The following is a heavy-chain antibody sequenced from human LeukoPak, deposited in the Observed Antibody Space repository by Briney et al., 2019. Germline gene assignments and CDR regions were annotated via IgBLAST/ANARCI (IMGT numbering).Heavy chain of an antibody. CDR1: GFSFSIFN. CDR2: ITSDSRKT. V-gene: IGHV3-48*02. CDR3: ARVVGIGGWFGELFAFDI. Sequence: GGSLRLSCAASGFSFSIFNIHWVRQAPGQGLKWMSYITSDSRKTYYASSVKGRFTRSRDNARNSLYLQMDSLRDEDTAFYYCARVVGIGGWFGELFAFDIWGQGTMVTV. J-gene: IGHJ3*02. D-gene: IGHD3-10*01.